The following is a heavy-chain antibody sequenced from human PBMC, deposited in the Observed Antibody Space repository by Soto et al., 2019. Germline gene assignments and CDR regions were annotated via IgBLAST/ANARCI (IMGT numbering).Heavy chain of an antibody. J-gene: IGHJ4*02. D-gene: IGHD3-16*01. CDR2: IWYDGSNK. Sequence: QVQLVESGGGVVQPGRSLRLSCAASGFTFSSYGMHWVRQAPGKGLEWVAGIWYDGSNKYYADYVKGRFTISRDNSKNTLYLQMNSLRAEDTAVYYCAPLADYGYWGQGTLVTVSS. V-gene: IGHV3-33*01. CDR1: GFTFSSYG. CDR3: APLADYGY.